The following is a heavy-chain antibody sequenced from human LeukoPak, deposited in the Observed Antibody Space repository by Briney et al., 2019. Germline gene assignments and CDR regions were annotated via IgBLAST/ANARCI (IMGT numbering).Heavy chain of an antibody. D-gene: IGHD6-13*01. V-gene: IGHV1-69*04. CDR2: IIPILGIA. Sequence: SVKVSCKASGGTFSSYAISWVRQAPGQGLEWMGRIIPILGIANYAQKFQGRVTITADKSTSTAYMELSSLRSEDTAVYYCAREGYSTAGYYSNWFDPWGQGTLVTVSS. J-gene: IGHJ5*02. CDR1: GGTFSSYA. CDR3: AREGYSTAGYYSNWFDP.